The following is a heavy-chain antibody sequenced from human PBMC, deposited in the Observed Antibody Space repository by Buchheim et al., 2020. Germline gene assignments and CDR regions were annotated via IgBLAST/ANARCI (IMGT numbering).Heavy chain of an antibody. D-gene: IGHD4-17*01. CDR2: VYYSGNT. CDR1: GGSISTYY. Sequence: QVQLQESGPGLVKPSETLSLTCTVSGGSISTYYWNWIRQSPGKGLEWIGYVYYSGNTNYTPSLKSRVTITVDTSKNQFSLPLRSVTAADTAVYYCARDRLRNWFDSWGQGTL. J-gene: IGHJ5*01. V-gene: IGHV4-59*12. CDR3: ARDRLRNWFDS.